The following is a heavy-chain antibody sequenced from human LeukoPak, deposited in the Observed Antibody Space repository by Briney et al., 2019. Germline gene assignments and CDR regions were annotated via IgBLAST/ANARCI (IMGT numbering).Heavy chain of an antibody. D-gene: IGHD2-21*02. J-gene: IGHJ4*02. CDR3: ARLHAYCGGDCYSYYFDY. V-gene: IGHV4-39*01. Sequence: SETLSLTCTVSGGSISSSSYYWGWIRQPPGKGLEWIGSIYYSGSTYYNPSLKSRVTISVDTSKNQFSPKLSSVTAADTAVYYCARLHAYCGGDCYSYYFDYWGQGTLVTVSS. CDR2: IYYSGST. CDR1: GGSISSSSYY.